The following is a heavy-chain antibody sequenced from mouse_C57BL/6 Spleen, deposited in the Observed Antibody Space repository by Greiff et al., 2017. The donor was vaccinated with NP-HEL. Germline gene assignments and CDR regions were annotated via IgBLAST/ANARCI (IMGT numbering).Heavy chain of an antibody. J-gene: IGHJ2*01. Sequence: LQESGAELVRPGASVKMSCKASGYTFTSYNMHWVKQTPRQGLEWIGAIYPGNGDTSYNQKFKGKATLTVDKSSSTAYMQLSSMTSEDSAVYFCARGRAFTTVVPYYFDDWGQGTTVTVSS. V-gene: IGHV1-12*01. CDR1: GYTFTSYN. D-gene: IGHD1-1*01. CDR3: ARGRAFTTVVPYYFDD. CDR2: IYPGNGDT.